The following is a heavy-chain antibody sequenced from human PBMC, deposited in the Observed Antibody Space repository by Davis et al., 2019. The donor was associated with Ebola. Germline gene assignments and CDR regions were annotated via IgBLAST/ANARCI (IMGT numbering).Heavy chain of an antibody. CDR2: INTNTGNP. CDR3: AREHYYYDSSGYPD. D-gene: IGHD3-22*01. Sequence: ASVKVSCKASGYTFTTYSINWVRQAPGQGLEWMGWINTNTGNPTYAQGFTGRFVFSLDTSVSTAYPQISSLQAEDTAIYYCAREHYYYDSSGYPDWGQGTLVTVSS. J-gene: IGHJ4*02. CDR1: GYTFTTYS. V-gene: IGHV7-4-1*02.